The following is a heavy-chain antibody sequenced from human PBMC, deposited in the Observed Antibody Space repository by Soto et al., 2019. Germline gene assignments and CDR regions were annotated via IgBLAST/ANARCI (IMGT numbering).Heavy chain of an antibody. CDR3: ARDRLYGAGLIDV. CDR2: ISSDGSDK. V-gene: IGHV3-30-3*01. Sequence: QVQLVESGGGVVQPGRSLRLSCAASGFTFSSYGMHWVRQAPGKGLEWVAVISSDGSDKYYADSVKGRFTISRDNSESGVYGQVNRMRGEDTALYYCARDRLYGAGLIDVWGQGTTVTVSS. CDR1: GFTFSSYG. D-gene: IGHD3-10*01. J-gene: IGHJ6*02.